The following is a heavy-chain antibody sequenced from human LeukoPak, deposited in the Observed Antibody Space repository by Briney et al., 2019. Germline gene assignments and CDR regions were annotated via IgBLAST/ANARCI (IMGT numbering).Heavy chain of an antibody. CDR1: GGSFSGYY. Sequence: PSETLSLTCAVYGGSFSGYYWSWIRQPPGKGLEWIGEINHSGSTNYNPSLKSRVTISVDTSKNQFSLKLSSVTAADTAVYYCARDYRVGYYYYYGMDVWGQGTTVTVSS. D-gene: IGHD1-26*01. CDR2: INHSGST. CDR3: ARDYRVGYYYYYGMDV. V-gene: IGHV4-34*01. J-gene: IGHJ6*02.